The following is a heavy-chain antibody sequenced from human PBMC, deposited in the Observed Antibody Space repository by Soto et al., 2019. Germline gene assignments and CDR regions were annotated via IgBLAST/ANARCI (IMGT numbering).Heavy chain of an antibody. CDR1: GYTFTSYA. D-gene: IGHD6-25*01. Sequence: ASVKVSCKASGYTFTSYAMHWVRQAPGQRLEWMGWINAGNGNTKYSQKFQGRVTITRDTSASTAYMELSSLRSEDTAVYYCARDIVARIAAGLYGMDVWGQGTTVTVPS. CDR2: INAGNGNT. CDR3: ARDIVARIAAGLYGMDV. V-gene: IGHV1-3*01. J-gene: IGHJ6*02.